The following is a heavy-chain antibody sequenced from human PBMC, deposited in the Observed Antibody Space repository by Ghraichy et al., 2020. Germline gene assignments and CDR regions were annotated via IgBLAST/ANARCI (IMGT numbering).Heavy chain of an antibody. D-gene: IGHD2-15*01. CDR2: IKQDGSEK. CDR3: ARDRGYCSGGSCYSEYYYGMDV. V-gene: IGHV3-7*01. Sequence: GGSLRLSCAASGFTFSSYWMSWVRQAPGKGLEWVANIKQDGSEKYYVDSVKGRFTISRDNAKNSLYLQMNSLRAEDTAVYYCARDRGYCSGGSCYSEYYYGMDVWGQGTTVTVSS. J-gene: IGHJ6*02. CDR1: GFTFSSYW.